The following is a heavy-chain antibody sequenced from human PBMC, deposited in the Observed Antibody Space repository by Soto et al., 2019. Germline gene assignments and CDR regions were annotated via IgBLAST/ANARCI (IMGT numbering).Heavy chain of an antibody. D-gene: IGHD3-10*01. Sequence: SETLSLTCAVYGGSFSGYYWSWIRQPPGKGLEWIGEINHSGSTNYNPSLKSRVTISVDTSKNQFSLKLSSVTAADTAVYYCARVLLWFGEPTRNYFDYWGQGTLVTVSS. J-gene: IGHJ4*02. V-gene: IGHV4-34*09. CDR2: INHSGST. CDR3: ARVLLWFGEPTRNYFDY. CDR1: GGSFSGYY.